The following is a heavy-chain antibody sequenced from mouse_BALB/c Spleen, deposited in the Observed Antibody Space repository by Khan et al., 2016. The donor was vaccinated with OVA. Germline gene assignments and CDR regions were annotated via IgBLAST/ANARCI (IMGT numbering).Heavy chain of an antibody. Sequence: QVQLKQSGAELAKPGASVKMSCKASGYTFINYWILWVKQRPGQGLEWIGYINPSTGYTEYNQNFKDKATLTADTSSSTAYMQLSSLTSEDSAVYYCARRGLRWEFDYWGQGTTLTVSS. CDR1: GYTFINYW. CDR2: INPSTGYT. CDR3: ARRGLRWEFDY. V-gene: IGHV1-7*01. D-gene: IGHD1-1*01. J-gene: IGHJ2*01.